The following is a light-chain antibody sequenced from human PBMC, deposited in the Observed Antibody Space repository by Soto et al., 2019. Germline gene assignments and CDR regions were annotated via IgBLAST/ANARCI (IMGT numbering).Light chain of an antibody. V-gene: IGLV1-47*01. CDR1: SSNIGSNY. J-gene: IGLJ2*01. CDR3: AAWDDGLSGPV. Sequence: QPVLTQPPSASGTPGQRVTISCSGSSSNIGSNYVYWYQQLPGTAPKLLIYRNNQRPSGVPDRFSGSKSGTSASLAISGLRSEDEADYYCAAWDDGLSGPVFGGGTKVTVL. CDR2: RNN.